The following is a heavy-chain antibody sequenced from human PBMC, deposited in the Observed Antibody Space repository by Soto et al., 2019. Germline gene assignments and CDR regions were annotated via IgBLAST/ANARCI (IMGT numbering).Heavy chain of an antibody. J-gene: IGHJ3*02. CDR3: ARDSPTWSLDAFDI. CDR1: GFTVSSNY. V-gene: IGHV3-53*01. D-gene: IGHD2-15*01. CDR2: IYSGGST. Sequence: PGGSLRLSCAASGFTVSSNYMSWVRQAPGKGLEWVSVIYSGGSTYYADSVKGRFTISRDNSKNTLYLQMNSLRAEDTAVYYCARDSPTWSLDAFDIWGQGTMVTVSS.